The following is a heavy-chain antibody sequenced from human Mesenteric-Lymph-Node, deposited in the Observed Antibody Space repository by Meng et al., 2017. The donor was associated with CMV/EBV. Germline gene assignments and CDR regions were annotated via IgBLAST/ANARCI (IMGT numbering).Heavy chain of an antibody. CDR1: GFTFSSYW. Sequence: SCTASGFTFSSYWMHGVRQTPGKGLVWVSRINPDGNDISYADSVKGRFTISRDNAKNTLYLQMNSLRAEDTAVYYCARGGTSGANDYWGQGTLVTVSS. CDR2: INPDGNDI. J-gene: IGHJ4*02. V-gene: IGHV3-74*01. D-gene: IGHD7-27*01. CDR3: ARGGTSGANDY.